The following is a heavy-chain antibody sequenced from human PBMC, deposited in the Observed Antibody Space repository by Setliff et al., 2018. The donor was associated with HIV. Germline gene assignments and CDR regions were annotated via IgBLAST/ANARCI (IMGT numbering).Heavy chain of an antibody. CDR1: GGSISSGYYY. Sequence: PSETLSLTCSVSGGSISSGYYYWSWIRQHPGKGLEWIGYIYYSGSTNYNPSLKSRVTISVDTSKNQFSLKLSSVTAADTAVYYCARHSPNVGVRGDAFDIWGQGTVVTVSS. CDR2: IYYSGST. V-gene: IGHV4-61*01. CDR3: ARHSPNVGVRGDAFDI. J-gene: IGHJ3*02. D-gene: IGHD2-8*01.